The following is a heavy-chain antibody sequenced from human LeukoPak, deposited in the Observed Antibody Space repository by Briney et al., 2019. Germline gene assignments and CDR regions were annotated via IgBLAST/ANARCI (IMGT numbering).Heavy chain of an antibody. CDR1: GFTFSSSA. CDR2: ISSGSTSI. Sequence: GGSLRLSCAASGFTFSSSAMSWVRQAPGKGLEWVSYISSGSTSIYYADSVKGRFTISRDNAKNSLSLQMSSLRDEDTAVYYCARALRGVGASYYYGMDVWGQGTTVTVS. D-gene: IGHD1-26*01. V-gene: IGHV3-48*02. CDR3: ARALRGVGASYYYGMDV. J-gene: IGHJ6*02.